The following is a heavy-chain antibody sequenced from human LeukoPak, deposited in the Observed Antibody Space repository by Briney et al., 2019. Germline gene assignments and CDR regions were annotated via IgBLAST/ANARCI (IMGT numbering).Heavy chain of an antibody. Sequence: SETLSLTCNVSGGSINTANYYWTWIRQPPGKGLEWIGYISYSGTPYYNPSLNSRVTISLDTSKDQFSLILNSVTAADTAMYYCARDRYGDFEDYWGQGTLVTVSS. CDR3: ARDRYGDFEDY. J-gene: IGHJ4*02. V-gene: IGHV4-30-4*08. CDR2: ISYSGTP. CDR1: GGSINTANYY. D-gene: IGHD4-17*01.